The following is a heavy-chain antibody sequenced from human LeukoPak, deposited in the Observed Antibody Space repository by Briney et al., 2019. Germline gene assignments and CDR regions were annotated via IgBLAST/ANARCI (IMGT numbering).Heavy chain of an antibody. CDR2: INWNGGST. Sequence: PGGSLRLSCAASVFTLDDYGMSWVRQAPGKGLEWVSGINWNGGSTGYADSVKGRFTISRDNAKNSLYLQMNSLRAEDTALYYCARDIGWLQLGVLDYWGQGTLVTVSS. V-gene: IGHV3-20*04. D-gene: IGHD5-24*01. CDR3: ARDIGWLQLGVLDY. J-gene: IGHJ4*02. CDR1: VFTLDDYG.